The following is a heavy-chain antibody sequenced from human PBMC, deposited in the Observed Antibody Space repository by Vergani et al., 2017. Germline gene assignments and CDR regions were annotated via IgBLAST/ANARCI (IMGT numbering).Heavy chain of an antibody. Sequence: EVQLVESGGGVVRPGGSLRLSCAASGFTFDDYGMSWVRQAPGKGLEWLSGINWNGGSTGYADSVKGRFTISRDNAKNSLYLQINSLRADDTALYYCARDRSYDILTGYYPNWYFDLWGRGTLVTVSA. CDR3: ARDRSYDILTGYYPNWYFDL. CDR2: INWNGGST. D-gene: IGHD3-9*01. CDR1: GFTFDDYG. J-gene: IGHJ2*01. V-gene: IGHV3-20*04.